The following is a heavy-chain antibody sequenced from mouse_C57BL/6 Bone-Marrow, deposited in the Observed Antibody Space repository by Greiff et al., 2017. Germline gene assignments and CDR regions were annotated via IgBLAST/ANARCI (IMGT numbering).Heavy chain of an antibody. J-gene: IGHJ4*01. CDR1: GYTFTSYW. D-gene: IGHD2-5*01. V-gene: IGHV1-50*01. Sequence: QVQLQQPGAELVKPGASVKLSCKASGYTFTSYWMQWVKQRPGQGLEWIGEIDPSDSYTNYNQKFKGKATLTVDTSSSTAYMQLSSLTSEDSAVYSGASYSNYDAMDYWGQGTSVTVSS. CDR3: ASYSNYDAMDY. CDR2: IDPSDSYT.